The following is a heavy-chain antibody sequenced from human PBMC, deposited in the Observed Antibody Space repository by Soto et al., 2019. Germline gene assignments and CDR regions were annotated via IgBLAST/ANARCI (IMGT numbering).Heavy chain of an antibody. V-gene: IGHV4-4*03. CDR2: IYHSGST. Sequence: PDALSLTCAVSGNSISGSNWWTWVRPTPGKELEWIGEIYHSGSTNYNPSLKSRVTISVDKSKNQFSLKLSSVTAADTAVYYCAMVVVRYDYYYYGMDVWGRAIRVAVS. J-gene: IGHJ6*01. CDR3: AMVVVRYDYYYYGMDV. CDR1: GNSISGSNW. D-gene: IGHD2-15*01.